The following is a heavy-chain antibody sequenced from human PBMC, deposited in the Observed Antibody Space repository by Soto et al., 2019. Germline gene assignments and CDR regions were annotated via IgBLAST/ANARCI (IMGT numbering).Heavy chain of an antibody. D-gene: IGHD4-17*01. CDR1: GYTFTSYA. CDR2: INAGNGNT. J-gene: IGHJ4*02. CDR3: ARTPTVTTIYFDY. V-gene: IGHV1-3*01. Sequence: VASVKVSCKASGYTFTSYAMHWVRQAPGQRLEWMGWINAGNGNTKYSQKFQGRVTITRDTSASTAYMELSSLRSEDTAVYYCARTPTVTTIYFDYWGQGTLVTVSS.